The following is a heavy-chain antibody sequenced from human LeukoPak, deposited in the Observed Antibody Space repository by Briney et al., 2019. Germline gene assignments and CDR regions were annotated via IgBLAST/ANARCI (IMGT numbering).Heavy chain of an antibody. V-gene: IGHV3-7*03. CDR3: TTDPEDIVRGIDY. CDR2: IKEDGSEK. D-gene: IGHD2-15*01. CDR1: GFTFSNYW. Sequence: GGSLRLSCAVSGFTFSNYWMSWVRQAPGKGLEWVANIKEDGSEKYYVDSVKGRFTISRDNAKNSLYLQMNSLKTEDTAVYYCTTDPEDIVRGIDYWGQGTLVTVSS. J-gene: IGHJ4*02.